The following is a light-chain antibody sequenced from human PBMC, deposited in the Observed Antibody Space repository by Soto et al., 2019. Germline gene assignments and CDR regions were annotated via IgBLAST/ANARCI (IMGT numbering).Light chain of an antibody. CDR1: RSVSSN. J-gene: IGKJ2*01. CDR3: QQYNNWPPYT. CDR2: GAS. Sequence: EIVMTQSPATLSVSPGERATLSCRASRSVSSNLAWYQQKSGQAPRLLMYGASTRATGIPARFSGSGSGTEFTLTISSMQSEDFAVYYCQQYNNWPPYTFGQGTKLEIK. V-gene: IGKV3-15*01.